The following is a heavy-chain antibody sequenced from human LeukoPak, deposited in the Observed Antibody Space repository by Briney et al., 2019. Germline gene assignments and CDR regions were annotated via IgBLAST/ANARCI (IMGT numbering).Heavy chain of an antibody. CDR3: ARVPYGGYNFDS. Sequence: PGGSLRLSCVVSGFTFSDFYMSWIRQAPGKGLEWISYISASDALIYYADSVKGRFTISRDNAKNSLSLQMNSLRVEDTAVYYCARVPYGGYNFDSWGQGTLVTVSS. V-gene: IGHV3-11*01. D-gene: IGHD4-17*01. CDR2: ISASDALI. J-gene: IGHJ4*02. CDR1: GFTFSDFY.